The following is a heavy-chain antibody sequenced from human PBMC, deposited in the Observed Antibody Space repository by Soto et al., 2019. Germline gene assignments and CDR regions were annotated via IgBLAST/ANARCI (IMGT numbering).Heavy chain of an antibody. J-gene: IGHJ6*02. D-gene: IGHD3-10*01. CDR3: ARGIYYGSGSSFYYGMDV. CDR2: IIPIFGTA. CDR1: SGTFISYA. Sequence: SAKVSCKASSGTFISYAISWVRQAPGQGREWMGGIIPIFGTANYAQKFQGRVTITADESTSTAYMELSSLRSEDTAVYYCARGIYYGSGSSFYYGMDVWGQGTTVTVSS. V-gene: IGHV1-69*13.